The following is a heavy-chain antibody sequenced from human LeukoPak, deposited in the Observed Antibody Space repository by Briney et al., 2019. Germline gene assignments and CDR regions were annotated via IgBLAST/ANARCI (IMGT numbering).Heavy chain of an antibody. CDR2: IYYSGST. D-gene: IGHD1-1*01. J-gene: IGHJ4*02. Sequence: SETLSLTCTVYGCSISSGGYYWSWIRQHPGKGLEWIGYIYYSGSTYYNPSLKSRVTISVDTSKNQFSLKLSSVTAADTAVYYCARLHSGSQQDYWGQGTLVTVSS. CDR1: GCSISSGGYY. V-gene: IGHV4-31*03. CDR3: ARLHSGSQQDY.